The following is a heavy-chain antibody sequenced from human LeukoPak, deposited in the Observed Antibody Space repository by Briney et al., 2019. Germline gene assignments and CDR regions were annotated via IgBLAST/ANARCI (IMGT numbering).Heavy chain of an antibody. D-gene: IGHD4-23*01. V-gene: IGHV3-20*04. CDR1: GFTFDDYG. J-gene: IGHJ4*02. CDR3: AKGGLRWYPHFDY. Sequence: GGSLRLSCAASGFTFDDYGMSWVRQAPGKGLEWVSGINWSGGSTSYADSVKGRFTISRDNAKNSLYLQMNSLRAEDTALYYCAKGGLRWYPHFDYWGQGTLVTVSS. CDR2: INWSGGST.